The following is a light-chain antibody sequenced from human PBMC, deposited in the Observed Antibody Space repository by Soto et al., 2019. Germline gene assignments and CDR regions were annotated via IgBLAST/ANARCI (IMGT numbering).Light chain of an antibody. Sequence: DIQMTQYPSSLSASVGDRVTITCRGSENIGKYLNWYQQKQGKAPKLLSYAASSLQSGVPSRFSGGGSGTDFTLTISSLQPEDFATYYCQQSYSFPRTFGQGTKVDIK. CDR2: AAS. V-gene: IGKV1-39*01. CDR1: ENIGKY. J-gene: IGKJ1*01. CDR3: QQSYSFPRT.